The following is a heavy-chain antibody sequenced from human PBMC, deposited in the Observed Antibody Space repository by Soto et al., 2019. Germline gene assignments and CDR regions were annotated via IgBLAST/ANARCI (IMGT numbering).Heavy chain of an antibody. V-gene: IGHV4-4*02. D-gene: IGHD2-2*01. J-gene: IGHJ5*02. Sequence: QLQESGPGLVKPSGTLSLTCAVFGDSITNDAWWSWLRPPPGKGLEWIGEVFHSGSTTYNPSLQSRVTISVDKSKNQLFLNLYSVTAADTAFYYCARGCRSATCDRGGWLDPWGQGTLVTVSS. CDR1: GDSITNDAW. CDR2: VFHSGST. CDR3: ARGCRSATCDRGGWLDP.